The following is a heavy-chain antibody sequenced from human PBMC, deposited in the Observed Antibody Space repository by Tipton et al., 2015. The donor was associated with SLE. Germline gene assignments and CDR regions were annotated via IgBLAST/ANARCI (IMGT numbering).Heavy chain of an antibody. Sequence: QLVQSGAEVKKPGASVKVSCKASGYTFTSYGISWVRQAPGQGLEWMGWISAYNGNTNYAQKLQGRVTMTTDTSTSTAYMELRSLRSDDTAVYYCATSGSGWPPSYYYYGMDVWGQGTTVTVSS. CDR3: ATSGSGWPPSYYYYGMDV. CDR1: GYTFTSYG. D-gene: IGHD6-19*01. J-gene: IGHJ6*02. CDR2: ISAYNGNT. V-gene: IGHV1-18*01.